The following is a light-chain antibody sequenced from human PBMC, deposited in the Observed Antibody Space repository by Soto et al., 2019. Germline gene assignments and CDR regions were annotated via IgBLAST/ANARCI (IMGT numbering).Light chain of an antibody. J-gene: IGLJ3*02. CDR2: DTR. V-gene: IGLV1-40*01. Sequence: QSVLTQPPSVSWAPGQRVSISCTGSDSNIGAGHDVHWYQQLPGAAPKLLRFDTRDRLSCVPDRFSGSKSGTSATLAITGLQTEDESDYFCQSYDNRPGGSEVFGGRTTLTVL. CDR1: DSNIGAGHD. CDR3: QSYDNRPGGSEV.